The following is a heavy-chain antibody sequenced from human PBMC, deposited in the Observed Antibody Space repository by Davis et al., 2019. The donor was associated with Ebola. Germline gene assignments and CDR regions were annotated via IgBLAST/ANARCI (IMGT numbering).Heavy chain of an antibody. D-gene: IGHD3-10*01. CDR3: ARDLGITMVRGVVDY. CDR2: ISAYNGNT. J-gene: IGHJ4*02. V-gene: IGHV1-18*01. CDR1: GGTFSSYA. Sequence: ASVKVSCKASGGTFSSYAISWVRQAPGQGLEWMGWISAYNGNTNYAQKLQGRVTMTTDTSTSTAYMELRSLRSDDTAVYYCARDLGITMVRGVVDYWGQGTLVTVSS.